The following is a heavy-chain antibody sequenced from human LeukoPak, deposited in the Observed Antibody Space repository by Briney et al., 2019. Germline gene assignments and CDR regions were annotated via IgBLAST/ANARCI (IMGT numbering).Heavy chain of an antibody. CDR2: IYHSGSS. Sequence: GSLRLSCAASGFTFSTYSMNWVRQAPGKGLEWIGNIYHSGSSYYKPSLKSRVTISVDTSKNQFSLKLSSVTAADTAVYYCARDRPGYSSSFDYWGQGTLVTVSS. CDR3: ARDRPGYSSSFDY. CDR1: GFTFSTYS. V-gene: IGHV4-38-2*02. J-gene: IGHJ4*02. D-gene: IGHD6-13*01.